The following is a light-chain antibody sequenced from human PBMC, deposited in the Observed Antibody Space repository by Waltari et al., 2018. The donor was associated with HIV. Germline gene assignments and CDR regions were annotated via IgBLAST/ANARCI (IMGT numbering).Light chain of an antibody. J-gene: IGLJ1*01. CDR3: SSYTSSSTPSV. CDR2: EQY. CDR1: SSDVGGYNF. V-gene: IGLV2-14*01. Sequence: QSALTQPASVSGSPGQSITISCTGTSSDVGGYNFVSWYQQHPGKTPKVMIYEQYNRPSGVPHRFSGSKSGNTASLTISGLQAEDEADYYCSSYTSSSTPSVFGTGTKVTVL.